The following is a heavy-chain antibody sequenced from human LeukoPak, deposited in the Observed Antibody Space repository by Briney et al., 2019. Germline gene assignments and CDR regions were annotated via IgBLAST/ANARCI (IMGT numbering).Heavy chain of an antibody. Sequence: PGGSLRLSCAASGFTFDDYATHWVRQAPGKGLEWVSGISWNSGSIGYADSVKGRFTISRDNAKNSLYLQMNSLRAEDTALYYCAKDLVVPAAIPYYYYGMDVWGQGTTVTVSS. V-gene: IGHV3-9*01. CDR1: GFTFDDYA. J-gene: IGHJ6*02. D-gene: IGHD2-2*01. CDR2: ISWNSGSI. CDR3: AKDLVVPAAIPYYYYGMDV.